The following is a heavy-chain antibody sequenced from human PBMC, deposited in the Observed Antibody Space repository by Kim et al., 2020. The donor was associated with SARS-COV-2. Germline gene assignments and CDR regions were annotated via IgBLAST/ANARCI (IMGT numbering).Heavy chain of an antibody. CDR2: ISGSGGST. D-gene: IGHD6-19*01. CDR3: AKHRRRVEEQWLISYYYYGMDV. V-gene: IGHV3-23*01. Sequence: GGSLRLSCAASGFTFSSYAMSWVRQAPGKGLEWVSAISGSGGSTYYADSVKGRFTISRDNSKNTLYLQMNSLRAEDTAVYYCAKHRRRVEEQWLISYYYYGMDVWGQGTTVTVSS. J-gene: IGHJ6*02. CDR1: GFTFSSYA.